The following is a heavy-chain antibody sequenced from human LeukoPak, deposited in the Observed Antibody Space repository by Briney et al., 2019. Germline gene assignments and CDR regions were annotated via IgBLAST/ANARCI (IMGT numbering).Heavy chain of an antibody. J-gene: IGHJ4*02. Sequence: ASVKVSCKASGGTFSSYAISWVRRAPGQGLEWVGIINPSGGIPTYAQKFQGRVTMTTDMSTSTVYMELSSLRSDDTAIFYCAREGGASSHYDYWGQGTLVTVSS. D-gene: IGHD6-13*01. CDR3: AREGGASSHYDY. CDR1: GGTFSSYA. CDR2: INPSGGIP. V-gene: IGHV1-46*01.